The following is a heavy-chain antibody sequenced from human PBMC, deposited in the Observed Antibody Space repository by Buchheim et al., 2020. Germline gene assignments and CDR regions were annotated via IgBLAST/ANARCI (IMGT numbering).Heavy chain of an antibody. Sequence: EVQLLESGGGLVHPGGSLRLSCAASGFTFDNFAMSWVRQAPGKGLEWVSGISSSGTSTYYADSVKGRFSLSRDNSKKTLYLGMDSLRAEDSAVYYCAKDQMSNYYVGMDAWGQGTT. J-gene: IGHJ6*02. D-gene: IGHD3-16*01. V-gene: IGHV3-23*01. CDR2: ISSSGTST. CDR3: AKDQMSNYYVGMDA. CDR1: GFTFDNFA.